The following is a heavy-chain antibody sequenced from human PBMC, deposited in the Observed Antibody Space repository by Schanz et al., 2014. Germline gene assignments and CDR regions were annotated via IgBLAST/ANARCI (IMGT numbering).Heavy chain of an antibody. Sequence: QLQLQESGPGLVKPSETLSLTCTVSGGSISSTFYYWGWIRQPPGKGLDWIGTISYSGSTYYNPPQKCRVPIPVDPPKTHFPRKLTLVTAADTAVYYCANSMVRGVRMSDNWFGPWGQGTLVSVSS. CDR3: ANSMVRGVRMSDNWFGP. CDR2: ISYSGST. CDR1: GGSISSTFYY. V-gene: IGHV4-39*01. D-gene: IGHD3-10*01. J-gene: IGHJ5*02.